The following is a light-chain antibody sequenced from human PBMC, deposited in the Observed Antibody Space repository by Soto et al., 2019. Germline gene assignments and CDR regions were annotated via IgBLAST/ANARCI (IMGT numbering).Light chain of an antibody. J-gene: IGKJ2*01. V-gene: IGKV1-39*01. CDR3: QQSHSIPYI. CDR2: AAS. CDR1: QTISTY. Sequence: DIQMTQSPSSLSASVGDRVTITCRASQTISTYLNWYQQKPGKAPKLLIYAASSLQSGVPSSFSGSGSGTDFTLTISSLQPEDFATYFCQQSHSIPYIFGQGTKLQLK.